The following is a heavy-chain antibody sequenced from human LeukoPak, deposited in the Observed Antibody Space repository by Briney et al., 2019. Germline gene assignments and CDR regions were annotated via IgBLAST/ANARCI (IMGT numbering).Heavy chain of an antibody. V-gene: IGHV1-69*01. D-gene: IGHD6-19*01. Sequence: SVKVSCKASGGTFSSYAISWVRQAPGQGLEWMGGIIPIFGTANYAQKFQGRVTITADESTSTAYMELSSLRSEDTAVYYCARDRIAVAGNPDFDYWGQGTLVTVSS. J-gene: IGHJ4*02. CDR2: IIPIFGTA. CDR1: GGTFSSYA. CDR3: ARDRIAVAGNPDFDY.